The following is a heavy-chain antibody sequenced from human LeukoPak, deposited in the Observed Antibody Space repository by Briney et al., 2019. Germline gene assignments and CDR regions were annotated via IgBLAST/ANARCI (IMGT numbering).Heavy chain of an antibody. CDR3: ARGGAAAGTSYFQH. Sequence: SETLSLTCAVSGGSFSGYYWSWIRQPPGKGLEWIGEINHSGITNYNPSLKSRVTISVDTSKKQLSVKLNSVTAADTAVYYCARGGAAAGTSYFQHWGQGTLVTVSS. D-gene: IGHD6-13*01. J-gene: IGHJ1*01. CDR2: INHSGIT. CDR1: GGSFSGYY. V-gene: IGHV4-34*01.